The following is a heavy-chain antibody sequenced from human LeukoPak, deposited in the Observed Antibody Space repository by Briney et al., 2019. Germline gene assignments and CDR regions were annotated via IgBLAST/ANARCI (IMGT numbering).Heavy chain of an antibody. CDR3: AKDRYYDFWSGTLNWFDP. Sequence: GGSLRLSCAASGFTFRSHWMHWVRQAPGKGLVWVSRIKGDESYTNYADSVKGRFTISRDNAKNTLYLQMNSLRAEDTALYYCAKDRYYDFWSGTLNWFDPWGQGTLVTVSS. J-gene: IGHJ5*02. CDR2: IKGDESYT. CDR1: GFTFRSHW. D-gene: IGHD3-3*01. V-gene: IGHV3-74*01.